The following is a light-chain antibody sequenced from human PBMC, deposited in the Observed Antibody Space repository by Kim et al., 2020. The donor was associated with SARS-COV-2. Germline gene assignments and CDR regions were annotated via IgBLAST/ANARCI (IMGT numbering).Light chain of an antibody. CDR1: QSLGIN. CDR3: QQYNKWPPNT. J-gene: IGKJ2*01. V-gene: IGKV3-15*01. Sequence: VSPGERAPLSCRASQSLGINLAWYQQRPGQAPRLLIYGASTRATGIAARFSGSGSGTEFTLTISSLQPEDFAVYYCQQYNKWPPNTFAQGTKLEI. CDR2: GAS.